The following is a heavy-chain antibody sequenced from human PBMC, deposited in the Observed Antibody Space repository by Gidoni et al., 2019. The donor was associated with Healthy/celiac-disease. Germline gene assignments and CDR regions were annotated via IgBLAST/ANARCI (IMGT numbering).Heavy chain of an antibody. Sequence: QVQLVESGRGLVKPGGSLRLSCAASGCTCSDYYMSWIRQAPGKGLEWVSYISSSGSTIYYADSVKGRFTISRDNAKNSLYLQMNSLRAEDTAVYYCTRVVGYCSGGSCYFDYWGQGTLVTVSS. D-gene: IGHD2-15*01. CDR1: GCTCSDYY. V-gene: IGHV3-11*01. CDR2: ISSSGSTI. J-gene: IGHJ4*02. CDR3: TRVVGYCSGGSCYFDY.